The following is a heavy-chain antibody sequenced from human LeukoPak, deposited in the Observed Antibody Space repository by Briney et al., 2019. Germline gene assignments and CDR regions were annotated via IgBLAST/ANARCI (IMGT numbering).Heavy chain of an antibody. V-gene: IGHV3-7*01. CDR1: GFIFSSCW. Sequence: GGSLRLSCAASGFIFSSCWMSWVRQAPGKGLEWVANIKQDGSEKYYVDSVKGRFTISRDNAKNLLYLQMNSLRAEDTAVYYCARDLDYYGSGSYIWGQGTLVTVSS. D-gene: IGHD3-10*01. CDR3: ARDLDYYGSGSYI. J-gene: IGHJ4*02. CDR2: IKQDGSEK.